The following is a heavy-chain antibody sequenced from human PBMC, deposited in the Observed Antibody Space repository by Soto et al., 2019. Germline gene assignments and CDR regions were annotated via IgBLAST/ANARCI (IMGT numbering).Heavy chain of an antibody. CDR2: ISSSSSYI. J-gene: IGHJ6*02. CDR3: ARDLGYYDSSGYSSVNYGMAV. V-gene: IGHV3-21*01. Sequence: GGSLRLSCAASGFTFSSYSMNWVRQAPGKGLEWVSSISSSSSYIYYADSVKGRFTISRDNAKNSLYLQMNSLRAEDTAVYYCARDLGYYDSSGYSSVNYGMAVWGQGTTVTVSS. CDR1: GFTFSSYS. D-gene: IGHD3-22*01.